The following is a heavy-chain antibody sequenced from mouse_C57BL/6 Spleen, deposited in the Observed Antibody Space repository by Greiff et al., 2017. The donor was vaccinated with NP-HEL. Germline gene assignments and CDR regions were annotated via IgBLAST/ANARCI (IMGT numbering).Heavy chain of an antibody. CDR2: ISSGGDYT. CDR1: GFTFSSYA. CDR3: ARDGPAWFAY. Sequence: EVHLVESGAGLVKPGGSLKLSCAASGFTFSSYAMSWVRQTPEKRLEWVAYISSGGDYTYYADTVKGRFTISRDNARNTLYLQMSSLKSEDTAMYYCARDGPAWFAYWGQGTLVTVSA. V-gene: IGHV5S21*01. J-gene: IGHJ3*01. D-gene: IGHD2-3*01.